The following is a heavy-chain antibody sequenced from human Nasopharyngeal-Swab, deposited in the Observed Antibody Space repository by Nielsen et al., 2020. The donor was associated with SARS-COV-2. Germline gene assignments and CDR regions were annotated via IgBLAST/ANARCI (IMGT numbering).Heavy chain of an antibody. CDR1: GGSFSGYC. CDR3: ATLVGFDY. Sequence: GSLRLSCAVYGGSFSGYCWSWIRQPPGKGLEWIGEINHSGSTNYNPSLKSRVTISVDTSKNQFSLKLSSVTAADTAVYYCATLVGFDYWGQGTLVTVSS. J-gene: IGHJ4*02. V-gene: IGHV4-34*01. CDR2: INHSGST.